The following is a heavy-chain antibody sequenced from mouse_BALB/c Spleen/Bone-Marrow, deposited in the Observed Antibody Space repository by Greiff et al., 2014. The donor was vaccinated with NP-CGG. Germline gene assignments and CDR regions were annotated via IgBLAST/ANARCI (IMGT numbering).Heavy chain of an antibody. CDR2: IRSKANGYTT. CDR3: ARDRTTATLYWYFDV. D-gene: IGHD1-2*01. Sequence: EVKLMESGGGLVQPGGSLRLSCATSGFTFTDYYMSWVRQPPGKALEWLGFIRSKANGYTTEYSASVKGRFTISRDNSQSILYLQMNTLRAEDSATYYCARDRTTATLYWYFDVWGAGTTVTVSS. CDR1: GFTFTDYY. J-gene: IGHJ1*01. V-gene: IGHV7-3*02.